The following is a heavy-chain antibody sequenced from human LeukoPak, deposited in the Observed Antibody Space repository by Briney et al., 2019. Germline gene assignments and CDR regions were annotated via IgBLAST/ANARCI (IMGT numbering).Heavy chain of an antibody. CDR2: IYWNDDK. V-gene: IGHV2-5*01. CDR1: GFSLSTSGVG. D-gene: IGHD3-9*01. Sequence: NGSGPTLVKPTQTLTLTCTFSGFSLSTSGVGVGWIRQPPGKALEWLALIYWNDDKRYSPSLKSRLTITKDTSKNQVVLTMTNMDPVDTATYYCAHFAMWRYFDWPPGVDPWGRGTLVTVSS. CDR3: AHFAMWRYFDWPPGVDP. J-gene: IGHJ5*02.